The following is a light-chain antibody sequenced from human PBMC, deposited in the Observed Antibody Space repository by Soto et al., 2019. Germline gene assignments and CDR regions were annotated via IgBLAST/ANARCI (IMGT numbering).Light chain of an antibody. V-gene: IGKV3-15*01. CDR1: RSVSSN. Sequence: EIVMTQSPATLSVSPGERATLSCRASRSVSSNLAWYQQKPGQAPRLLIYGASTRATGIPARFSGSGSGTEFTLTISSLQSEDFAVYYCQLYDNWPQTFGQGTKVEIK. CDR3: QLYDNWPQT. CDR2: GAS. J-gene: IGKJ1*01.